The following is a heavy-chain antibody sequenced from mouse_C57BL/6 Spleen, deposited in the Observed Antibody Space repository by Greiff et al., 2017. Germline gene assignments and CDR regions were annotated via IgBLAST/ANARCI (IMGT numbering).Heavy chain of an antibody. CDR3: ARGKSQVYFDY. D-gene: IGHD1-3*01. V-gene: IGHV1-82*01. Sequence: VQLQQSGPELVKPGASVKISCKASGYAFSSSWMNWVKQRPGKGLEWIGRIYPGDGDTNYNGEFKGKATLTADKSSSTAYMQLSSLTSEDSAVYFCARGKSQVYFDYWGQGTTLTGSS. J-gene: IGHJ2*01. CDR1: GYAFSSSW. CDR2: IYPGDGDT.